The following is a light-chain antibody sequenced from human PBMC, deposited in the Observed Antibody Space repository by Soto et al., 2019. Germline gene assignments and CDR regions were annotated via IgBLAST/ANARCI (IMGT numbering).Light chain of an antibody. V-gene: IGLV1-40*01. CDR2: GNS. Sequence: QSVLTQPPSVSGAPGQMVTISCTGSSSNNGAGYDVHWYQQLPGTAPKLLIYGNSNRPSGVPDRFSGSKSGTSASLAITGLQAEDEADYYCQSYDSSLSGYVFGTGTKVTVL. CDR3: QSYDSSLSGYV. CDR1: SSNNGAGYD. J-gene: IGLJ1*01.